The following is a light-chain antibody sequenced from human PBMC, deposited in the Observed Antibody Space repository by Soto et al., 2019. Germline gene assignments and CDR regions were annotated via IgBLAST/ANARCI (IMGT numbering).Light chain of an antibody. Sequence: EIGLTQSPATLSLSPGDRATLSCGASQSVRSSYVAWYQQKAGLAPRLLIYDGSSRASGIPDRFSGSGSGTDFTLTIGRLETEDFAVYYCQQYDNSAPLSFGGGTKVEMK. CDR1: QSVRSSY. CDR2: DGS. V-gene: IGKV3D-20*01. J-gene: IGKJ4*01. CDR3: QQYDNSAPLS.